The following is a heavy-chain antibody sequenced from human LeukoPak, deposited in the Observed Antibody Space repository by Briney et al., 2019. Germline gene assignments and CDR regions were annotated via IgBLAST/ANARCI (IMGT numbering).Heavy chain of an antibody. CDR1: GYSISSGYY. CDR3: ARGIYYYYYMDV. J-gene: IGHJ6*03. CDR2: IYHSRTT. V-gene: IGHV4-38-2*01. Sequence: SETLSLTCAVSGYSISSGYYWGWVRQPPGKGLEWIGTIYHSRTTYYNPSLKSRVTISVDTSKKQFSLKLCSVTATDTAVYYCARGIYYYYYMDVWGKGTTVTVSS.